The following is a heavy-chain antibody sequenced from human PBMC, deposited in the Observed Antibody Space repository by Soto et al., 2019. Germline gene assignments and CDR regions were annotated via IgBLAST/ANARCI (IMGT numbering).Heavy chain of an antibody. CDR1: GYTFTSYG. D-gene: IGHD6-13*01. V-gene: IGHV1-18*01. CDR3: ARMLLRIAAAGSRWFDP. J-gene: IGHJ5*02. Sequence: ASVKVSCTASGYTFTSYGISWVRQAPGQGLEWMGWISAYNGNTNYAQKLQGRVTMTTDTSTSTAYMELRSLRSDDTAVYYCARMLLRIAAAGSRWFDPWGQGTLVTVSS. CDR2: ISAYNGNT.